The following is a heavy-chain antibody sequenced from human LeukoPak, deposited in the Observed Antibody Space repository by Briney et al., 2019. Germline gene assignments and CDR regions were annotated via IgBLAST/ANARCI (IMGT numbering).Heavy chain of an antibody. CDR2: IYYTGNT. Sequence: SETLSLTCSVSGDSITGYYWGWIRQPPGKGLEWIGNIYYTGNTYYNSSLKSRVTISVDTSKNQFSLKLSSVTAADTAVYYCARASSSPSYSSGWYPYFDYWGQGTLVAVSS. D-gene: IGHD6-19*01. J-gene: IGHJ4*02. CDR1: GDSITGYY. CDR3: ARASSSPSYSSGWYPYFDY. V-gene: IGHV4-39*07.